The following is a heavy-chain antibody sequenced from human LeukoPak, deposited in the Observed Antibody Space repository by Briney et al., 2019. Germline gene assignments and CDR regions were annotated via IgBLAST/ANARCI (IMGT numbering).Heavy chain of an antibody. D-gene: IGHD3-10*01. CDR2: INRDGSTT. J-gene: IGHJ4*02. V-gene: IGHV3-74*01. Sequence: PGGSLRLSCAASGFTLGNYWVHWVRQAPGKGLVWVSRINRDGSTTNYADSVKGRFSVSRDNAKNTLNLQMNSLRAEDTAVYYCARDKKSGESSEIDYWGQGTLVTVSS. CDR3: ARDKKSGESSEIDY. CDR1: GFTLGNYW.